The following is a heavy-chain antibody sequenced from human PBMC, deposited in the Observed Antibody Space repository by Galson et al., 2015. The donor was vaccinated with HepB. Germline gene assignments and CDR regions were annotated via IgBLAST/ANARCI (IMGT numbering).Heavy chain of an antibody. CDR3: ARHPSTYYDFWSGLYAANAFDI. CDR1: GYSFTSYW. Sequence: QSGAEVKKPGESLKISCKGSGYSFTSYWIGWVRQMPGKGLEWMGIIYPGDSDTRYSPSFQGQVTISADKSISTAYLQWSSLKASDTAMYYCARHPSTYYDFWSGLYAANAFDIWGQGTMVTVSS. V-gene: IGHV5-51*01. CDR2: IYPGDSDT. J-gene: IGHJ3*02. D-gene: IGHD3-3*01.